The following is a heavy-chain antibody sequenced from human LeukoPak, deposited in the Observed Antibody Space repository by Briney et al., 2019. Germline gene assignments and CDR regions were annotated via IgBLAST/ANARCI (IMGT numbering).Heavy chain of an antibody. CDR2: VNYDGSSV. CDR1: GFNFSSYW. CDR3: TGSAWGIDY. J-gene: IGHJ4*02. V-gene: IGHV3-74*01. Sequence: GGSLRLSCAASGFNFSSYWMHWVRQIPEKGLFWISRVNYDGSSVVYADSVKGRFTISRDNAKNTVYLEMSRLRVEDTAVYYCTGSAWGIDYWGQGTLVTVSS. D-gene: IGHD3-16*01.